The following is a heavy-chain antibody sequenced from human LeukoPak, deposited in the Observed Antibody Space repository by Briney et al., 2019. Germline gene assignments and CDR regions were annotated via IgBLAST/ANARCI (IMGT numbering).Heavy chain of an antibody. V-gene: IGHV3-23*01. CDR1: GFTFSTYA. CDR2: ISGSDDST. Sequence: GGSLRLSCAASGFTFSTYAMSWVRQAPGKGLEWVSAISGSDDSTYYADSVKGRFTISRDNSKNTLYLQMNSQRAEDTAVYYCATQGANTYYYDSSGYYTFDYWGQGTLVTVSS. CDR3: ATQGANTYYYDSSGYYTFDY. J-gene: IGHJ4*02. D-gene: IGHD3-22*01.